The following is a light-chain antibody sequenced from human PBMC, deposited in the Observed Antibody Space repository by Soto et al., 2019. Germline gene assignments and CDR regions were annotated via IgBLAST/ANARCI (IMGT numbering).Light chain of an antibody. J-gene: IGKJ5*01. CDR2: GAS. CDR3: QHYGASPIT. CDR1: QSVSSR. Sequence: EVVLTQSPGTLSLSPGERGTLSCRASQSVSSRLAWYQHKPGQAPRLLISGASSRATGIPDRFSGSGSGTDFTLTISRLEPEDFALYYCQHYGASPITFGQGTDWRI. V-gene: IGKV3-20*01.